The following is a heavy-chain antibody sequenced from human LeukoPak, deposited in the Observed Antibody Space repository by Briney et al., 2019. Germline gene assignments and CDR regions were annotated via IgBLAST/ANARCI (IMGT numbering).Heavy chain of an antibody. V-gene: IGHV1-69*13. CDR2: IFPIFATA. J-gene: IGHJ4*02. CDR3: ARESGSYEAYFDY. CDR1: GGTFSSYA. Sequence: GASVKVSYKPSGGTFSSYAISWVREAPGQGLEWMGRIFPIFATANYAQKFQGRVTITADESTSTAYMELSSLRSEDTAVYYCARESGSYEAYFDYWGQGTLVTVSS. D-gene: IGHD1-26*01.